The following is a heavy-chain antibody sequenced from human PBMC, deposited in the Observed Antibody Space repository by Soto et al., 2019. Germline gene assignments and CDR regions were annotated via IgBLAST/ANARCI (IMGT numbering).Heavy chain of an antibody. Sequence: ASVKVSCKASGYTFTGYYMHWVRQAPGQGLEWMGWINPNSGGTNYAQKFQGWVTITRDTSASTAYMELSSLRSEDTAVYYCARSGSGYDYGMDVWGQGTTVTVSS. CDR2: INPNSGGT. V-gene: IGHV1-2*04. CDR3: ARSGSGYDYGMDV. J-gene: IGHJ6*02. CDR1: GYTFTGYY. D-gene: IGHD1-1*01.